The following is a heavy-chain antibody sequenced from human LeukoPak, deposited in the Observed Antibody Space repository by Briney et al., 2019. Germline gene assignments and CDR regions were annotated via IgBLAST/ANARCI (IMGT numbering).Heavy chain of an antibody. Sequence: ASVKVSCKASGHTFTSYYMHWVRQAPGQGLEWMGIINPSGGSTSYAQKFQGRVTMTRDMSTSTVYMELSSLRSEDTAVYYCARARSGRWFEEKPFDYWGQGTLVTVSS. V-gene: IGHV1-46*01. CDR1: GHTFTSYY. CDR3: ARARSGRWFEEKPFDY. CDR2: INPSGGST. J-gene: IGHJ4*02. D-gene: IGHD3-10*01.